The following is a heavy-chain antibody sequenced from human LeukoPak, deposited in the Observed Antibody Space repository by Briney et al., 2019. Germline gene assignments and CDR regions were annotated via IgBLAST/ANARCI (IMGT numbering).Heavy chain of an antibody. CDR3: AKGLRGNYDY. CDR2: INDRGGDT. CDR1: GFTFSNYA. D-gene: IGHD1-26*01. J-gene: IGHJ4*02. Sequence: PGGSLRLSCAASGFTFSNYAMTWVRQAPGKGLEWISAINDRGGDTYYADSVKGRFTISRDNSKNTLYLQMNSLRAEDTAVYYCAKGLRGNYDYWGRGTLVTVSS. V-gene: IGHV3-23*01.